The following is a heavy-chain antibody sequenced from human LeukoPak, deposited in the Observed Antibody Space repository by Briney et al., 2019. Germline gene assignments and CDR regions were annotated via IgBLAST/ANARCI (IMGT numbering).Heavy chain of an antibody. CDR3: ARGTYYYDSSGSSTFDY. D-gene: IGHD3-22*01. V-gene: IGHV3-23*01. Sequence: PGGSLRLSCAASGFTFSDYYMSWIRQAPGKGLEWVSAISGSGGSTYYADSVKGRFTISRDNSKNTLYLQMNSLRAEDTAVYYCARGTYYYDSSGSSTFDYWGQGTLVTVSS. J-gene: IGHJ4*02. CDR2: ISGSGGST. CDR1: GFTFSDYY.